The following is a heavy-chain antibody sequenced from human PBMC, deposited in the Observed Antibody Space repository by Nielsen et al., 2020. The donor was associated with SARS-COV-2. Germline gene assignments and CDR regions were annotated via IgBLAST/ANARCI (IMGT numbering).Heavy chain of an antibody. CDR1: GFTFSSYA. CDR2: ISGSGGST. D-gene: IGHD5-18*01. V-gene: IGHV3-23*01. J-gene: IGHJ4*02. Sequence: GESLKISCAASGFTFSSYAMSWVRQAPGKGLEWVSAISGSGGSTYYADSVKGRFTISRDNSKNTLYLQMNSLRAEDTAVYYCAKGAMVIVGDYWGQGTLVTVSS. CDR3: AKGAMVIVGDY.